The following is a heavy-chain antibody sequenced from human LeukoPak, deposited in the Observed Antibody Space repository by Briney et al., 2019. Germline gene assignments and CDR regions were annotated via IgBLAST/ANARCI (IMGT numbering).Heavy chain of an antibody. J-gene: IGHJ4*02. CDR2: INTNTGNP. D-gene: IGHD6-13*01. CDR3: ARDRIVRSSSWYARRPRPLPEPGY. V-gene: IGHV7-4-1*02. Sequence: ASVKVSCKASGYTFTSYAMNWVRQAPGQGLEWMGWINTNTGNPTYAQGFTGRFVFSLDTSVSTAYLQISSLKAEDTAVYYCARDRIVRSSSWYARRPRPLPEPGYWGQGTLVTVSS. CDR1: GYTFTSYA.